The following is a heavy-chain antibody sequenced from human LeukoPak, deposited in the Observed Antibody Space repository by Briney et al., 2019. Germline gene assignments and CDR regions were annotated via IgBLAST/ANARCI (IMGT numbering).Heavy chain of an antibody. CDR2: MNPNSGNT. Sequence: ASVKVSCKASGYTFTSYDINWVRQATGQGLEWMGWMNPNSGNTGYAQKFQGRVTMTRDTSISTAYMELSRLRSDDTAVYYCARDPGSVVRSDYWGQGTLVTVSS. CDR3: ARDPGSVVRSDY. V-gene: IGHV1-8*01. J-gene: IGHJ4*02. D-gene: IGHD2-2*01. CDR1: GYTFTSYD.